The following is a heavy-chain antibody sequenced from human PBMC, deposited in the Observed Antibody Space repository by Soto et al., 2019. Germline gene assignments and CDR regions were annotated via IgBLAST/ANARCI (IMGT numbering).Heavy chain of an antibody. CDR2: IIGSGVDT. Sequence: EVQLLDSGGGSVQPGGSLRLSCAASGFTFKTYTMNWVRQAPGKGLEWVSAIIGSGVDTYYADSVKGRFTIYRDNSKNPHYLQMTSLRAEDTAVYYCAKCSSRHYYSFDYWGQGSLVTVSS. D-gene: IGHD3-22*01. CDR1: GFTFKTYT. CDR3: AKCSSRHYYSFDY. V-gene: IGHV3-23*01. J-gene: IGHJ4*02.